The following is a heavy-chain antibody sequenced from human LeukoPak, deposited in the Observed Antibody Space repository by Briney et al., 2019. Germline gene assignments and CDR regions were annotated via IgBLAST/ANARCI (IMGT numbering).Heavy chain of an antibody. CDR2: IKQDGSEK. J-gene: IGHJ4*02. Sequence: PGGSLRLSCAASGFTFSSYWMSWVRQAPGKGLEWVANIKQDGSEKYYVDSVKGRFIISRDNAKNSLYLQMNSLRAEDTAVYYCATSVGDGYDSNWGQGTLVTVSS. V-gene: IGHV3-7*01. CDR3: ATSVGDGYDSN. D-gene: IGHD5-12*01. CDR1: GFTFSSYW.